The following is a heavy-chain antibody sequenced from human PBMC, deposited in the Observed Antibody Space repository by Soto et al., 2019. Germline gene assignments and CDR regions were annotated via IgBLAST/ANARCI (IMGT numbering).Heavy chain of an antibody. CDR2: ISSSSSYI. J-gene: IGHJ6*02. CDR1: GFTFSSYS. D-gene: IGHD3-3*01. CDR3: ARDLGVATYYGMDV. Sequence: EVQLVESGGGLVKPGGSLRLSCAASGFTFSSYSMNWVRQAPGKGLEWVSSISSSSSYIYYADSVKGRFTISRDNAKNSLYLQMNSLRAEDTAVYYCARDLGVATYYGMDVWGQGTTVTVSS. V-gene: IGHV3-21*01.